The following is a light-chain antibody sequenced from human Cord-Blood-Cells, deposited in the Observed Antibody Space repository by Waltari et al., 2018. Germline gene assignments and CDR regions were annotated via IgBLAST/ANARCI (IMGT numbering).Light chain of an antibody. CDR1: QSVSSSY. Sequence: EIVLTQSPGTLSLSPGERATPSCRASQSVSSSYLAWYQQKPGQAHRLLIYGASSRATGIPDRFSGSGSGTDFTLTISRLEPEDFAVYYCQQYGSSPYTFGQGTKLEIK. J-gene: IGKJ2*01. V-gene: IGKV3-20*01. CDR3: QQYGSSPYT. CDR2: GAS.